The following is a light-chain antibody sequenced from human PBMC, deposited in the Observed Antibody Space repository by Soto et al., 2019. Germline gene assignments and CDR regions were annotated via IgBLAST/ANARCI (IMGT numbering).Light chain of an antibody. Sequence: QSALTHPASVSGSPGQSVTISCTGPRSDIGDSNFISWYQHSPGKAPRLLIYEVNNRPSGVSRRFSGSKAGNTASLTISGLLDDDEADYFCASFRSGTILVFGSGTKVTV. V-gene: IGLV2-14*01. CDR3: ASFRSGTILV. CDR2: EVN. J-gene: IGLJ1*01. CDR1: RSDIGDSNF.